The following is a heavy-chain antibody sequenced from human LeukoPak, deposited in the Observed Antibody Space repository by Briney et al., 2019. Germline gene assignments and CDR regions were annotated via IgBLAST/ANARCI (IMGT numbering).Heavy chain of an antibody. V-gene: IGHV4-59*01. Sequence: SETLSLTCSVSSVSSSRYYWTWIRQPPGKGLEWIGYIYYSGSTKYNLSLKSRVTISLDTSKNQVSLRLRSVTAADTAVYYCAREGAWRAFDIWGQGTVVTVS. CDR1: SVSSSRYY. D-gene: IGHD1-26*01. CDR3: AREGAWRAFDI. CDR2: IYYSGST. J-gene: IGHJ3*02.